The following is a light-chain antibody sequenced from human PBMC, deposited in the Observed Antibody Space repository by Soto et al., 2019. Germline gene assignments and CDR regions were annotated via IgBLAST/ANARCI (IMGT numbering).Light chain of an antibody. J-gene: IGLJ1*01. CDR2: DVT. CDR3: SSYTTSSTPYV. CDR1: SSDVGGYNY. V-gene: IGLV2-14*01. Sequence: LTQPASVSGSPGQSITISCTGTSSDVGGYNYVSWYQQHPGKAPKLMIYDVTNRPSGVSNRFSGSKSGNTASLTISGLQAEDEADYYCSSYTTSSTPYVFGTGTKVTVL.